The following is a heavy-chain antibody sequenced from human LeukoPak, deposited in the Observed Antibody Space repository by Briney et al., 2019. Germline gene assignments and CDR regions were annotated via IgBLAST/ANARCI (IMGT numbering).Heavy chain of an antibody. CDR3: ARSRIVVAGTCY. CDR1: GYTFTGYY. D-gene: IGHD6-19*01. CDR2: INPNSGGT. Sequence: ASVKVSCKASGYTFTGYYMHWVRQAPGQGLEWMGWINPNSGGTNYAQKVQGRVTMTRDTSISTAYMELSRLRSDDTAVYYCARSRIVVAGTCYWGQGTLVTVSS. J-gene: IGHJ4*02. V-gene: IGHV1-2*02.